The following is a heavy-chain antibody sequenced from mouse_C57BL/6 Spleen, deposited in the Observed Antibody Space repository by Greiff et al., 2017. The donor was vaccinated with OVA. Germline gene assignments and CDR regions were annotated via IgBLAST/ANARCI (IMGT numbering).Heavy chain of an antibody. CDR3: ARSITTVVATPDY. J-gene: IGHJ2*01. V-gene: IGHV1-64*01. D-gene: IGHD1-1*01. CDR1: GYTFTSYW. CDR2: IHPNSGST. Sequence: VQLQQPGAELVKPGASVKLSCKASGYTFTSYWMHWVKQRPGQGLEWIGMIHPNSGSTNYNEKFKSKATLTVDKSSSTAYMQLSSLTSEDSAVYYCARSITTVVATPDYWGQGTTLTVSS.